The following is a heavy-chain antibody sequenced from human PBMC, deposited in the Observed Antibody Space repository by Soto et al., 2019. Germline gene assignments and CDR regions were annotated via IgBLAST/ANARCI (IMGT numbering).Heavy chain of an antibody. V-gene: IGHV3-23*01. J-gene: IGHJ6*02. CDR1: GLTLSSLA. Sequence: PGGSVRLECAASGLTLSSLAVAGVRQAPGTGLEWVAGISGSDDGTHYADSVRGRFTISRDNSKNTLFLQLSSLRAEDTAVYYCAKGTGSTIAYPSYGMDVWGQGTTVKVSS. CDR3: AKGTGSTIAYPSYGMDV. CDR2: ISGSDDGT. D-gene: IGHD5-12*01.